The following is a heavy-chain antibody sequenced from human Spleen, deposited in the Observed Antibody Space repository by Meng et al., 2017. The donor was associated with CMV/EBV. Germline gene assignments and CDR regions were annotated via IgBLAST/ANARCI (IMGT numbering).Heavy chain of an antibody. J-gene: IGHJ6*02. CDR3: ARRRFGEDSYGMDV. CDR2: ISAYNGNT. D-gene: IGHD3-10*01. Sequence: ASVKVSCKASGGTFSSSSLMWVRQAPGQGLEWMGWISAYNGNTNYAQKLQGRVTMTTDTSTSTAYMELSSLRSEDTAVYYCARRRFGEDSYGMDVWGQGTTVTVSS. V-gene: IGHV1-18*01. CDR1: GGTFSSSS.